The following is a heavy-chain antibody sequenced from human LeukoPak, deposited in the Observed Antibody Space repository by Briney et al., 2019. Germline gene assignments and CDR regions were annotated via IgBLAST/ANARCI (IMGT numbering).Heavy chain of an antibody. D-gene: IGHD6-13*01. V-gene: IGHV1-2*02. Sequence: ASVEVSCKASGYTFTGYYMHWVRQAPGQGLEWMGWINPNSGGTNYAQKFQGRVTMTRDTSISTAYMELSRLRSDDTAVYYCARDPGVAAAEVDYYYYYMDVWGKGTTVTISS. CDR2: INPNSGGT. CDR1: GYTFTGYY. J-gene: IGHJ6*03. CDR3: ARDPGVAAAEVDYYYYYMDV.